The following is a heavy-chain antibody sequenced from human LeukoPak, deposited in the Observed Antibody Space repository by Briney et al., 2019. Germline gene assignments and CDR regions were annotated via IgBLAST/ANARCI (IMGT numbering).Heavy chain of an antibody. CDR1: GYTFTSYG. V-gene: IGHV1-18*01. D-gene: IGHD6-19*01. CDR3: ARDPGIAVAGTGPKRYFDY. Sequence: ASVKVSCKASGYTFTSYGISWVRQAPGQGLEWMGWISAYNGNTNYAQKFQGRVTMTRDMSTSTVYMELSSLRSEDTAVYYCARDPGIAVAGTGPKRYFDYWGQGTLVTVSS. J-gene: IGHJ4*02. CDR2: ISAYNGNT.